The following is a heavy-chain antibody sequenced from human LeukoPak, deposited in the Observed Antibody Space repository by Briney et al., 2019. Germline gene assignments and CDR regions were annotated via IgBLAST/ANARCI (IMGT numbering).Heavy chain of an antibody. Sequence: SQTLSLTCTVSGGSISSGGYSWSWIRQHPGKGLEWIGYIYYSGSTYYNPSLKSRVTISVDTSKNQFSLKLTSVTAADTAVYYCARGGRRERDYSGQGTLVTVSS. V-gene: IGHV4-31*03. CDR3: ARGGRRERDY. J-gene: IGHJ4*02. D-gene: IGHD3-16*01. CDR1: GGSISSGGYS. CDR2: IYYSGST.